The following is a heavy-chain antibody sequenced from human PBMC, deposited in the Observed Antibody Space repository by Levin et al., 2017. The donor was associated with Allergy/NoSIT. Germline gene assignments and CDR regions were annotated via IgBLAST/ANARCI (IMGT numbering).Heavy chain of an antibody. J-gene: IGHJ6*03. CDR2: ISGSGGST. Sequence: GGSLRLSFSSSFFPFLLSSLLFFLPSPLKGLAWVSGISGSGGSTHYADSVKGRFTISRDNSKNTLYLQMNSLRAEDTAVYYCAKQGLWIQLCDYYYMDVWGQGTTVTVSS. CDR1: FFPFLLSS. V-gene: IGHV3-23*01. D-gene: IGHD5-18*01. CDR3: AKQGLWIQLCDYYYMDV.